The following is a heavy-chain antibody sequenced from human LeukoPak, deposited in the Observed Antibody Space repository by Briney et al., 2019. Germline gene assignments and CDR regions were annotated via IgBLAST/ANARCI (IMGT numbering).Heavy chain of an antibody. CDR3: AKEYTGTFSPFPSYFDN. D-gene: IGHD1-26*01. J-gene: IGHJ4*02. CDR1: GFTFSTFA. Sequence: GGSLRLSCAASGFTFSTFAMIWVRQPPGKGLEWVSSIFPSGGEIHYADSVRGRFTISRDNSKNTLYLQMNSLRAEDTAIYYCAKEYTGTFSPFPSYFDNWGQGTLVTVSS. CDR2: IFPSGGEI. V-gene: IGHV3-23*01.